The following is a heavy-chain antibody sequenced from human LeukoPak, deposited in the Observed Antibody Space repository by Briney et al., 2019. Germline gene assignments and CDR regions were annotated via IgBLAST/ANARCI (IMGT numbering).Heavy chain of an antibody. D-gene: IGHD1-14*01. J-gene: IGHJ4*02. V-gene: IGHV3-23*01. Sequence: PGGSLRLSCVASGFTFSSYAMNWVRQAAGKGLEWDSSINGSGDRTYYADFVKGRFTISRYNSKNTLYLQMNSLRAEDTAVYYCAKPARTDYADYWGQGTLVTVSS. CDR2: INGSGDRT. CDR3: AKPARTDYADY. CDR1: GFTFSSYA.